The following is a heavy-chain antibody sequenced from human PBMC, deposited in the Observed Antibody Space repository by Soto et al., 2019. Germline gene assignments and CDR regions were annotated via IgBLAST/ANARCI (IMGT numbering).Heavy chain of an antibody. CDR3: GRASDRTIFGVARSGDPWFYYYYGMDV. CDR2: IIPIFGTA. D-gene: IGHD3-3*01. Sequence: QVQLVQSGAEVKKPGSSVKVSCKASGGTFSSYAISWVRQAPGQGLEWMGGIIPIFGTANYAQKFQGRVTITADESTSTAYMELSSLRSEDTAVYYCGRASDRTIFGVARSGDPWFYYYYGMDVWGQGTTVTVSS. V-gene: IGHV1-69*01. J-gene: IGHJ6*02. CDR1: GGTFSSYA.